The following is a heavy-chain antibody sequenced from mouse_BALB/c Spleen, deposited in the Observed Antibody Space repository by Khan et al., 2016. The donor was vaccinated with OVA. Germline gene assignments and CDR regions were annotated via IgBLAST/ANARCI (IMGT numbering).Heavy chain of an antibody. V-gene: IGHV3-2*02. CDR2: ISYSGST. Sequence: EVQLQESGPGLVKPSQSLSLTCTVTGYSITSRYGWNWLRHFPGNKLEWMGYISYSGSTNYQPSLKSRISITRDTTKNQFFLQLNSVTTEDTATYYCARTARIKYWGQGTTLTVSS. D-gene: IGHD1-2*01. CDR1: GYSITSRYG. J-gene: IGHJ2*01. CDR3: ARTARIKY.